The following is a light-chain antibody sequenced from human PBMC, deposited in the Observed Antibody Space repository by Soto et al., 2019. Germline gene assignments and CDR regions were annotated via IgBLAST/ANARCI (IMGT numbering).Light chain of an antibody. V-gene: IGLV1-40*01. CDR2: GNS. CDR3: QSYASSLSGSYV. CDR1: SSNIGAGYD. Sequence: QSVLTQPPSVSGAPGQRVTISCTGSSSNIGAGYDVHWYQQLPGTAPKLLIYGNSNRPSGVPDRFSGSKSGTSASLAITGLQAEDEADYDCQSYASSLSGSYVFGTGTKLTVL. J-gene: IGLJ1*01.